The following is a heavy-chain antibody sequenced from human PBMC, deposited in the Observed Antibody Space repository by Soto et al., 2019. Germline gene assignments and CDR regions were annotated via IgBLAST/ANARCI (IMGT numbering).Heavy chain of an antibody. CDR1: GYTFTSYG. CDR2: ISAYNGNT. V-gene: IGHV1-18*04. J-gene: IGHJ4*02. D-gene: IGHD3-22*01. Sequence: ASVKVSCKASGYTFTSYGISWVRQAPGRGLEWMGWISAYNGNTNYAQKLQGRVTMTTDTSTSTAYMELRSLRSDDTAVYYCARDLATYYYDSSGYYPFDYWGQGTLVTVSS. CDR3: ARDLATYYYDSSGYYPFDY.